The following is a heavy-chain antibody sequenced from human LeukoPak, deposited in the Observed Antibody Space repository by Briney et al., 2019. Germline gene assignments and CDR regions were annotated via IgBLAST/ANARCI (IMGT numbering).Heavy chain of an antibody. D-gene: IGHD3-3*01. V-gene: IGHV3-66*01. Sequence: GGSLRLSCAASGLTVSSTYMSWVRQTPGKGLERVSVIYSGGSTYYADSVKGRFTISRDNSKNTLYLQMNSLRAEDTAVYYCARDLLEWYFDYWGQGTLVTVSS. CDR3: ARDLLEWYFDY. CDR2: IYSGGST. J-gene: IGHJ4*02. CDR1: GLTVSSTY.